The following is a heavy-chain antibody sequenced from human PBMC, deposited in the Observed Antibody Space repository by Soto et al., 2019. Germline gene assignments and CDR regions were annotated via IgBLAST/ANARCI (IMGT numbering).Heavy chain of an antibody. Sequence: SETLSLTCSVSGGSISSYYWSWIRQPAGKGLEWIGRIYTSGSTNYNHSLKSRVTMSVDTSKNQFSLKLSSVTAADTAVYYCARDALITMVRGSWFDPWGKGTLVTVSS. CDR2: IYTSGST. J-gene: IGHJ5*02. CDR3: ARDALITMVRGSWFDP. D-gene: IGHD3-10*01. V-gene: IGHV4-4*07. CDR1: GGSISSYY.